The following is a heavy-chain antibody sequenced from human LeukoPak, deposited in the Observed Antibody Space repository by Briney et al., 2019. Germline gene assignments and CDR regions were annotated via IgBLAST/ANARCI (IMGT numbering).Heavy chain of an antibody. CDR2: ISISGGST. D-gene: IGHD3-10*01. CDR3: AKVEYGSGSYGTFDM. V-gene: IGHV3-23*01. CDR1: GFTFSSYA. Sequence: PGGSLRLSCAASGFTFSSYAMSWVRQAPGKGLDWVSAISISGGSTYYADSVRGRFTISRDKSKNTLYLQMNSLRAEDTAVYYCAKVEYGSGSYGTFDMWGLGTMVTVSS. J-gene: IGHJ3*02.